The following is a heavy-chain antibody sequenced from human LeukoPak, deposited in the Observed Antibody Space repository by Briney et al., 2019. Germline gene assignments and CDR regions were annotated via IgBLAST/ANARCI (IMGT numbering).Heavy chain of an antibody. J-gene: IGHJ4*02. D-gene: IGHD1-1*01. CDR3: AIVDWIRAY. Sequence: GGSLRLSCAASGFTVSSNYMSWVRQAPGKGLEWVSYISSSSSTIYYADSVKGRFTISRDNAKNSLYLQMNSLRAEDTAVYYCAIVDWIRAYWGQGTLVTVSS. CDR1: GFTVSSNY. V-gene: IGHV3-48*01. CDR2: ISSSSSTI.